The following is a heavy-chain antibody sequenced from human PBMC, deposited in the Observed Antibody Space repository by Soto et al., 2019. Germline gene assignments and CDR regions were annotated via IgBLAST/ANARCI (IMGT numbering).Heavy chain of an antibody. CDR2: IYYSGST. D-gene: IGHD3-3*01. V-gene: IGHV4-59*01. J-gene: IGHJ6*03. CDR3: ARIFWSGYYTTHYYMDV. Sequence: QVQLQESGPGLVKPSETLSLTCTVSGGSISSYYWSWIRQPPGKGLEGIGYIYYSGSTNYNPPLKSRVTISVDTSKNQFSLKLSSVTAADTAVYYCARIFWSGYYTTHYYMDVWGKGTTVTVSS. CDR1: GGSISSYY.